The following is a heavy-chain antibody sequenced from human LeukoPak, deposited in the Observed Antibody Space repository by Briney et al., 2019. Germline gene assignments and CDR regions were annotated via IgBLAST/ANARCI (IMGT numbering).Heavy chain of an antibody. CDR2: ISAYNGNT. CDR1: GYTFTSYG. D-gene: IGHD6-19*01. CDR3: AREQWLTLRGAFDI. J-gene: IGHJ3*02. V-gene: IGHV1-18*01. Sequence: ASVKVSCKASGYTFTSYGISWVRQAPGQGLEWMGWISAYNGNTNYAQKLQGRVTMTTDTSTSTAYMELRSLRSDDTAVYYCAREQWLTLRGAFDIWGQGTMVTVSS.